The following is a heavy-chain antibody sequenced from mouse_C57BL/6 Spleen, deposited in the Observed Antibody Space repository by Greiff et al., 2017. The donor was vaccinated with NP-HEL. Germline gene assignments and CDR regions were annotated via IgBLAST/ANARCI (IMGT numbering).Heavy chain of an antibody. Sequence: VQLQQSGAELVRPGTSVKVSCKASGYAFTNYLIEWVKQRPGQGLEWIGVINPGSGGTNYNEKFKGKATLTADKSSSTAYMQLRSRTSEDSAVYFCARRWLLHAMDYWGQGASVSVSS. CDR1: GYAFTNYL. CDR3: ARRWLLHAMDY. D-gene: IGHD2-3*01. V-gene: IGHV1-54*01. CDR2: INPGSGGT. J-gene: IGHJ4*01.